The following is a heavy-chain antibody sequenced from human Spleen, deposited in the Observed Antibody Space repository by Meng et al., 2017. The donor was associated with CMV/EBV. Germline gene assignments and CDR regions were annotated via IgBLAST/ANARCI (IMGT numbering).Heavy chain of an antibody. J-gene: IGHJ5*02. CDR1: GYTFTDYY. Sequence: QGQLVQSGVGGKEPGASGKASCKASGYTFTDYYEKWVRQAPGQGLEWMGWINPNSGGTNYAQKFQGRVTLTRDTSISTAYMELSRLRSDDTAMYYCTGETYDTSDYTQAWGQGTLVTVSP. CDR3: TGETYDTSDYTQA. CDR2: INPNSGGT. D-gene: IGHD3-22*01. V-gene: IGHV1-2*02.